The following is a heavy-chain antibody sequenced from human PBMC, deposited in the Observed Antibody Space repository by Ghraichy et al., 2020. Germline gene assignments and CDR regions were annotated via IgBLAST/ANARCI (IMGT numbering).Heavy chain of an antibody. D-gene: IGHD3-16*01. CDR1: SGSISSSNYY. V-gene: IGHV4-39*01. CDR2: VYYSGST. J-gene: IGHJ5*02. Sequence: SETLSLTCTLYSGSISSSNYYWGWIRQPPGKGLEWIGSVYYSGSTYYNPSLKSRVTISVDTSRNQFSVILTSVTAADTSVYYCARHLVPSSIIGWFDPWGQGTLVTVSS. CDR3: ARHLVPSSIIGWFDP.